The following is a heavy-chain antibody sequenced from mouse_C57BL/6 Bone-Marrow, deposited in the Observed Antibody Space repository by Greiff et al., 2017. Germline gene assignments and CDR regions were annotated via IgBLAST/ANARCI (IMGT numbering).Heavy chain of an antibody. V-gene: IGHV1-69*01. Sequence: QVQLKQPGAELVMPGASVKLSCKASGYTFTSYWMHWVKQRPGQGLEWIGEIDPSDSYTNYNQKFKGKSTLTVDKSSSPAYMQLSSLTSEDAAVXYCARLLLGPEDYGGQGTTLPVSS. D-gene: IGHD4-1*01. J-gene: IGHJ2*01. CDR3: ARLLLGPEDY. CDR1: GYTFTSYW. CDR2: IDPSDSYT.